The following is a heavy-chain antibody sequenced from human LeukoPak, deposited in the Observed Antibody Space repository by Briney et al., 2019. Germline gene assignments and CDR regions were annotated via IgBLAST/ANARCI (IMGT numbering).Heavy chain of an antibody. CDR3: AREGDSGYDHNEYYYYGMDV. V-gene: IGHV3-48*02. CDR1: GFTFSSYS. J-gene: IGHJ6*02. D-gene: IGHD5-12*01. CDR2: ISSSSSTI. Sequence: PGGSLRPSCAASGFTFSSYSMNWVRQAPGKGLEWVSYISSSSSTIYYADSVKGRFTISRDNAKNSLYLQMYSLRDEDTAVYYCAREGDSGYDHNEYYYYGMDVWGQGTTVTVSS.